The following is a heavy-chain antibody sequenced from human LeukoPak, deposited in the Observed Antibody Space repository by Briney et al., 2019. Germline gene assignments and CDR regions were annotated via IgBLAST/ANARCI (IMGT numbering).Heavy chain of an antibody. CDR2: ISYDGSNK. D-gene: IGHD4-23*01. J-gene: IGHJ4*02. CDR1: GFTFSSYG. V-gene: IGHV3-30*03. Sequence: GSLRLSCAASGFTFSSYGMHWVRQAPGKGLEWVAVISYDGSNKYYADSVKGRFTISRDNSKNTLYLQMNSLRAEDTAVYYCAGDRSTVVTPDFDYWGQGTLVTVSS. CDR3: AGDRSTVVTPDFDY.